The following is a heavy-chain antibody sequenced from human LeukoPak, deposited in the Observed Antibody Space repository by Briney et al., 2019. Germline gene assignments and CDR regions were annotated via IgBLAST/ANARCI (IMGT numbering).Heavy chain of an antibody. D-gene: IGHD3-22*01. V-gene: IGHV4-39*01. J-gene: IGHJ4*02. CDR2: IYYSGST. CDR1: GDSITTSSYY. Sequence: SETLSLTCTVSGDSITTSSYYWGRIRQPPGKGLEWIGNIYYSGSTYYNPSLKSRVTISVDTSKNQFSLWLSSVTAADTAVYYCARLETYDSTLDYWGQGTLVTVSS. CDR3: ARLETYDSTLDY.